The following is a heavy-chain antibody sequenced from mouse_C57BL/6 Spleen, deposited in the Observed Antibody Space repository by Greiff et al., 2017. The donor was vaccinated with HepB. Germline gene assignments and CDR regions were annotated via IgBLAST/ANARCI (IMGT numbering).Heavy chain of an antibody. J-gene: IGHJ2*01. V-gene: IGHV5-9*01. CDR3: ARSYGNYVSYFDD. CDR2: ISGGGGNT. D-gene: IGHD2-1*01. Sequence: EVQLVESGGGLVKPGGSLKLSCAASGFTFSSYTMSWVRQTPEKRLEWVATISGGGGNTYYPDSVKGRFTISRDNAKNTLYLQMSSLRSEDTALYYCARSYGNYVSYFDDWGQGTTLTVSS. CDR1: GFTFSSYT.